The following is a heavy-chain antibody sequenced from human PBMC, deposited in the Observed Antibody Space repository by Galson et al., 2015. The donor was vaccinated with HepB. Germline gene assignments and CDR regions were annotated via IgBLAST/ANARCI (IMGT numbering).Heavy chain of an antibody. CDR1: GYTFTGYY. CDR3: AREGLGELSAEGAFDI. Sequence: SVKVSCKASGYTFTGYYMHWVRQAPGQGLEWMGWINPNSGGTNYAQKFQGWVTMTRDTSISTAYMELSRLRSDDTAVYYCAREGLGELSAEGAFDIWGQGTMVTVSS. D-gene: IGHD3-10*01. V-gene: IGHV1-2*04. J-gene: IGHJ3*02. CDR2: INPNSGGT.